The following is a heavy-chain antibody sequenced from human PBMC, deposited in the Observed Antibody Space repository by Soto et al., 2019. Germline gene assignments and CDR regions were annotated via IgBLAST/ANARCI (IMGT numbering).Heavy chain of an antibody. CDR2: ISGSGGST. V-gene: IGHV3-23*01. Sequence: GSLRLSCTVSGVTFSNYAMSWVRQAPGKGLEWVSAISGSGGSTYYADSVKGRFTISRDNSKNTLYLQMNSLRAEDTAVYYCAKDPMGYWGQGTLVTVSS. CDR1: GVTFSNYA. CDR3: AKDPMGY. J-gene: IGHJ4*02.